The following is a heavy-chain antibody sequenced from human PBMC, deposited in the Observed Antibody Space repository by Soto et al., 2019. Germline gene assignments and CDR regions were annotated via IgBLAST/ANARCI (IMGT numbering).Heavy chain of an antibody. CDR3: ARMASSGSLNWFDP. Sequence: ASVKVSCKVSGYTFTNYDISWVRQATGQGLEWMGWMNPGSGNTGYAHKFQGRVTMTRNLSISTAYMELSRLGSDDTAIYYCARMASSGSLNWFDPWGQGTLVTVSS. CDR1: GYTFTNYD. V-gene: IGHV1-8*01. J-gene: IGHJ5*02. CDR2: MNPGSGNT. D-gene: IGHD3-10*01.